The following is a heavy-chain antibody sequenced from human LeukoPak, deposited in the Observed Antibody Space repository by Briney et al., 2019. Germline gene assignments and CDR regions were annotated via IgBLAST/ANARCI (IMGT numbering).Heavy chain of an antibody. CDR1: GFTFGSYW. V-gene: IGHV3-7*01. D-gene: IGHD3-3*01. Sequence: GGSLRLSCAASGFTFGSYWMSWVRQAPGKGLEWVANIKQDGSEKYYVDSVKGRFTISRDNAKNSLYLQMNSLRAEDTAVYYCARDWYYDFWSGGDYWGQGTLVTVSS. CDR2: IKQDGSEK. CDR3: ARDWYYDFWSGGDY. J-gene: IGHJ4*02.